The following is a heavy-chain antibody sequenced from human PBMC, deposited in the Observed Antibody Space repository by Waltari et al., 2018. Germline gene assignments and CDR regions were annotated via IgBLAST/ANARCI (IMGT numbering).Heavy chain of an antibody. CDR1: GGTFSSYA. J-gene: IGHJ4*02. V-gene: IGHV1-69*13. D-gene: IGHD5-12*01. Sequence: QVQLVQSGAEVKKPGSSVKVSCKASGGTFSSYAISWVRQAPGQGLEWMGGISPIVGTANYAQKFQGRVTITADESTSTAYMELSSLRSEDTAVYYCARSPLGDGYNLFIDYWGQGTLVTVSS. CDR2: ISPIVGTA. CDR3: ARSPLGDGYNLFIDY.